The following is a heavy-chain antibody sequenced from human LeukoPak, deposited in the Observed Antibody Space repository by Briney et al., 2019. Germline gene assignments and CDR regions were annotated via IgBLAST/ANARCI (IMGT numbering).Heavy chain of an antibody. J-gene: IGHJ6*03. CDR1: GGSISSSSSY. D-gene: IGHD1-26*01. V-gene: IGHV4-39*07. CDR2: IYYSGSS. CDR3: ARVTVGATYYYYYYMDV. Sequence: SETLSLTCSVSGGSISSSSSYWGWIRQPPGKGLEWIGSIYYSGSSFDNPALKSRVTISVDTSKNQFSLKLSSVTAADTAVYYCARVTVGATYYYYYYMDVWGKGTTVTVSS.